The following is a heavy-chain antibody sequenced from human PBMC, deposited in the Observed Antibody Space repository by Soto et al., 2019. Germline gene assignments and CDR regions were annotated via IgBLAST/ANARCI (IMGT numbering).Heavy chain of an antibody. J-gene: IGHJ4*02. Sequence: QVRLVQSGVEVKKPGASVKVSCKASGYTFTSYGISWVRQAPGQGLEWMGWISAYSGNTNYAQKLQGRVTMTTDTSTSTAYMELRSLRSDDTAVYYCARDDCSGGSCYRPLDYWGQGTLVTVSS. CDR3: ARDDCSGGSCYRPLDY. D-gene: IGHD2-15*01. CDR1: GYTFTSYG. CDR2: ISAYSGNT. V-gene: IGHV1-18*04.